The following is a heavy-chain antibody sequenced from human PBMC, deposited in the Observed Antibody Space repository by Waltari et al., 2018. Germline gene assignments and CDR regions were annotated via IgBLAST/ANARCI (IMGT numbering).Heavy chain of an antibody. CDR3: ARSGWLPSNWFDP. CDR1: GGPISSRSYY. Sequence: QLQLQESGPGLVKPSETLSLTCTVPGGPISSRSYYWGWIRQPPGKGLEWIGSIYYSGSTYYNPSLKSRVTISVDTSKNQFSLKLSSVTAADTAVYYCARSGWLPSNWFDPWGQGTLVTVSS. J-gene: IGHJ5*02. V-gene: IGHV4-39*01. D-gene: IGHD3-22*01. CDR2: IYYSGST.